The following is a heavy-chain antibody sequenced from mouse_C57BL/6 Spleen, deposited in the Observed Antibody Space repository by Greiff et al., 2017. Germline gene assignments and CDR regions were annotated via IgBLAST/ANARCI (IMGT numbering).Heavy chain of an antibody. CDR3: AREYYGSSYGAMDY. J-gene: IGHJ4*01. V-gene: IGHV5-16*01. Sequence: EVMLVESEGGLVQPGSSMKLSCTASGFAFSDYFMAWVRQVPGKGLEWVANINYDGSSTYYLDSLKSRFIISRDNAKNILYLQMSSLKSEDTATYYCAREYYGSSYGAMDYWGQGTSVTVSS. D-gene: IGHD1-1*01. CDR1: GFAFSDYF. CDR2: INYDGSST.